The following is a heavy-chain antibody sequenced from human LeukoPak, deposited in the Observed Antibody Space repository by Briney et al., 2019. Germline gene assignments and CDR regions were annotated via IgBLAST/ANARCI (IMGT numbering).Heavy chain of an antibody. Sequence: SQTLSLTCTVSGGSISSGGSYWSWIRQHPGKGLEWIGYIYYSGSTYYNPSLKSRVTISVDTSKNQFSLKLSSVTAADTAVYYCASVFDSSSWYSAFDIWGQGTMVTVSS. CDR2: IYYSGST. J-gene: IGHJ3*02. D-gene: IGHD6-13*01. V-gene: IGHV4-31*03. CDR1: GGSISSGGSY. CDR3: ASVFDSSSWYSAFDI.